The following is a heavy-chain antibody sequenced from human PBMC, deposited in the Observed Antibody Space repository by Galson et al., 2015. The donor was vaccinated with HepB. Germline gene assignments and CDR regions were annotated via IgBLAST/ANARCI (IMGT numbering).Heavy chain of an antibody. CDR1: GYTFTSYD. J-gene: IGHJ6*03. Sequence: CKASGYTFTSYDINWVRQATGQGLEWMGWMSPNSGNTGYAQKFQGRVTMTRNTSISTAYMELSSLRSEDTAVYYCARGGVRVNYYYYYYMDVWGKGTTVTVSS. D-gene: IGHD3-10*01. V-gene: IGHV1-8*01. CDR3: ARGGVRVNYYYYYYMDV. CDR2: MSPNSGNT.